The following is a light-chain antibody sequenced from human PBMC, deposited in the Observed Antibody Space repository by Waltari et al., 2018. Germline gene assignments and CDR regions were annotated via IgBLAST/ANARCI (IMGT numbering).Light chain of an antibody. CDR3: QQYNIRPPDT. J-gene: IGKJ2*01. V-gene: IGKV3-15*01. CDR2: GAS. CDR1: QSVKSN. Sequence: EIVMTQSPATLSVSPGERATLSCRASQSVKSNLAWYQQKPGQAPRLLIYGASTRVTGIPARFSGSGSGTEFTLTNSSLQSEDSAVYFCQQYNIRPPDTFGQGTKLEIK.